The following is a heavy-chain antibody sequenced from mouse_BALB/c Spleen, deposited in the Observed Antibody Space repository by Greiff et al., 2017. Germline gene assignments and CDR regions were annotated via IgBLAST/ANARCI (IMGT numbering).Heavy chain of an antibody. J-gene: IGHJ4*01. V-gene: IGHV3-2*02. CDR3: ARLELGRDYAMDY. Sequence: VQLKESGPGLVKPSQSLSLTCTVTGYSITSDYAWNWIRQFPGNKLEWMGYISYSGSTSYNPSLKSRISITRDTSKNQFFLQLNSVTTEDTATYYCARLELGRDYAMDYWGQGTSVTVSS. CDR2: ISYSGST. D-gene: IGHD4-1*01. CDR1: GYSITSDYA.